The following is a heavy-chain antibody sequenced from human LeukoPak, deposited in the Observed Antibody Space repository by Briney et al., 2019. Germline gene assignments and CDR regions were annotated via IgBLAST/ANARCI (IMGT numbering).Heavy chain of an antibody. CDR3: ARDYGSGIDC. CDR1: GLTFSSYG. CDR2: IWYDGSNK. V-gene: IGHV3-33*01. J-gene: IGHJ4*02. Sequence: GGSLRLSCTASGLTFSSYGMHWVRQAPGKGLEWVALIWYDGSNKYYADSVKGRFTIFRDNSKDTLYLQMNSLRAEDTAVYYCARDYGSGIDCWGQGTLVTVSS. D-gene: IGHD3-10*01.